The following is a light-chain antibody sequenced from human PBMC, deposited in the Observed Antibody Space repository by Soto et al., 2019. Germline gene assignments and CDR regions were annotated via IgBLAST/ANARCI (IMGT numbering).Light chain of an antibody. Sequence: QSVLTQPPSVSGAPGQRVTISCTGSNSNIGADSDVHWYQHLPGTAPKLLIYGNNNRPSRVPDRFSGSKSGTSASLAITGLQPEDAADYYCQSYDTTLSVVFGGGTKLTVL. J-gene: IGLJ3*02. CDR1: NSNIGADSD. CDR3: QSYDTTLSVV. V-gene: IGLV1-40*01. CDR2: GNN.